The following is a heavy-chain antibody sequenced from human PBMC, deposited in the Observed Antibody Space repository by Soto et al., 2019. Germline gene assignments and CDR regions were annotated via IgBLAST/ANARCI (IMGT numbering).Heavy chain of an antibody. CDR1: GFTFSNYV. D-gene: IGHD4-4*01. Sequence: QVQLVESGGGVVQPGRSLRLSCAASGFTFSNYVMHWVRQAPGKGLEWVAVISYDGSNKYYADSVKGRFTISRDNSKNTLYLQMNSLRAEDTAVYYCARPLWRDDYNWGYFDLWGRGTLVTVSS. CDR3: ARPLWRDDYNWGYFDL. CDR2: ISYDGSNK. J-gene: IGHJ2*01. V-gene: IGHV3-30-3*01.